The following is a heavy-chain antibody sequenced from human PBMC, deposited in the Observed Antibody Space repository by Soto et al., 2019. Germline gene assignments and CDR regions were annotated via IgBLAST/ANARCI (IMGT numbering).Heavy chain of an antibody. CDR2: ISSSSSTI. D-gene: IGHD4-4*01. V-gene: IGHV3-48*02. CDR3: ARDPEEDYSNPLSYYGMDV. J-gene: IGHJ6*02. CDR1: GFTFSSYS. Sequence: PGGSLRLSCAASGFTFSSYSMNWVRQAPGKGLEWVSYISSSSSTIYYADSVKGRFTISRDNAKNSLYLQMNSLRDEDTAVYYCARDPEEDYSNPLSYYGMDVWGQGTTVTVSS.